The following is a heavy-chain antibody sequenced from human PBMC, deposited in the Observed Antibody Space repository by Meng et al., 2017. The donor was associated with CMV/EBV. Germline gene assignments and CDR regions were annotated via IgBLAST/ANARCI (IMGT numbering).Heavy chain of an antibody. J-gene: IGHJ4*02. D-gene: IGHD3-22*01. CDR2: IYSGGST. CDR1: GFTVSSNY. CDR3: AREYYDSSGYYCAY. V-gene: IGHV3-53*01. Sequence: GESLKISCAASGFTVSSNYMSWVRQAPGRGLEWVSVIYSGGSTYYADSVKGRFTISRDNSKNTPYLQMNSLRAEDTAVYYCAREYYDSSGYYCAYWGQGTLVTVSS.